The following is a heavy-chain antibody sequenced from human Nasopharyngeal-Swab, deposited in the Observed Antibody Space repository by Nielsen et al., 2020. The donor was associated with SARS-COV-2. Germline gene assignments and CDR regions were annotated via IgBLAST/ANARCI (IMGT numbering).Heavy chain of an antibody. D-gene: IGHD5-12*01. J-gene: IGHJ6*03. V-gene: IGHV1-8*01. CDR1: GYTFTSYD. Sequence: ASLKVSGKGFGYTFTSYDINWVRNATGQGPEWIGWMKPNSGNTGYSKKLQGRVNMTRNTSISTAYMELSSLRSEDTAVYYCARGFIVATIFHYYYYMDVWGKGTTVTVSS. CDR2: MKPNSGNT. CDR3: ARGFIVATIFHYYYYMDV.